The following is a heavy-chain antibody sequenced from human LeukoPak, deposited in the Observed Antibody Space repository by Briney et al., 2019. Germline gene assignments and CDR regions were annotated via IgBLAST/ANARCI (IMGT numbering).Heavy chain of an antibody. CDR3: ASSLPRYSSSWYLFNY. V-gene: IGHV3-30*03. D-gene: IGHD6-13*01. Sequence: RGSLRLSCAASGFTFSSYGMHWVRQTPGKGLEWVAVISYDGSNKYYADSVKGRFTISRDNSKNTLYLQMNSLRAEDTAVYYCASSLPRYSSSWYLFNYWGQGTLVTVSS. J-gene: IGHJ4*02. CDR1: GFTFSSYG. CDR2: ISYDGSNK.